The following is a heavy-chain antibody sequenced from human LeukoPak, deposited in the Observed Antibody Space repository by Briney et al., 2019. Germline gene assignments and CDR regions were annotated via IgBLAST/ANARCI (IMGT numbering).Heavy chain of an antibody. J-gene: IGHJ6*02. CDR1: GFTFSRYA. CDR2: ISYDGSNK. Sequence: PGGSLRLSCAASGFTFSRYAMHWVRQAPGKGLEWVAVISYDGSNKYYADSVKGRFTISRDNSKNTLYLQMNSLRAEDTAVYYCARDLTLKYYYYYGMDVWGQGTTVTVSS. CDR3: ARDLTLKYYYYYGMDV. V-gene: IGHV3-30-3*01. D-gene: IGHD3-16*01.